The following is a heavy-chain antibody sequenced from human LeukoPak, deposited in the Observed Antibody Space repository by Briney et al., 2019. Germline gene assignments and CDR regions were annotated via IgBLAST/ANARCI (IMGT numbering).Heavy chain of an antibody. D-gene: IGHD3-3*01. Sequence: SETLSLTCTVSGGSISSSSYYWGWIRQPPGKGLEWIESIYYSGSTYYNPSLKSRVTISVDTSKNQFSLKLSSVTAADTAVYYCARQVVGGYYTNWFDPWGQGTLVTVSS. CDR3: ARQVVGGYYTNWFDP. J-gene: IGHJ5*02. CDR2: IYYSGST. V-gene: IGHV4-39*01. CDR1: GGSISSSSYY.